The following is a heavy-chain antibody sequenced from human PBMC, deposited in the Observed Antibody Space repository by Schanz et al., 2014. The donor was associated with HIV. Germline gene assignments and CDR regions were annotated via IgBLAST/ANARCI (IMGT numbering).Heavy chain of an antibody. D-gene: IGHD3-10*01. CDR2: ISAGVGTA. CDR1: GFTFSSYG. CDR3: ARVFGRTYGLPDY. J-gene: IGHJ4*02. V-gene: IGHV3-23*04. Sequence: VQLVESGGGVVQPGRSLRLSCAASGFTFSSYGMSWVRQAPGKGLEWVSTISAGVGTASYADSVKGRFTISRDNARTSLYLQMNSLRAEDTAAYYCARVFGRTYGLPDYWGQGTLVTVSS.